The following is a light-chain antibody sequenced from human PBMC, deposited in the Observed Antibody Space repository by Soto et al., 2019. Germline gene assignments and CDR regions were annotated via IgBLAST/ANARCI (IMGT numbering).Light chain of an antibody. V-gene: IGLV1-44*01. CDR2: NVN. Sequence: QSVLTQPPSASGTPGQRVTISCSGSSSNIGTNTVNWYQQLPGTAPKLLIYNVNQRPSGVPDRFSGSESGTSASLAISGLQSEDEADYHCAAWDDSLNVVVFGGGTKVTVL. CDR3: AAWDDSLNVVV. CDR1: SSNIGTNT. J-gene: IGLJ2*01.